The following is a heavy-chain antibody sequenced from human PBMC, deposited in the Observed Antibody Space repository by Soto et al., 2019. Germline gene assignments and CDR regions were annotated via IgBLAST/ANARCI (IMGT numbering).Heavy chain of an antibody. V-gene: IGHV3-23*01. Sequence: GGSLRLSCAASGFTFSSYAMSWVRQAPGKGLEWVSAISGSGGSTYYADSVKGRFTISRDNSKNTLYLQMNSLRAEDTAVYYCAKDMFKGVVLGVRAFDYWGQGTLVTVSS. CDR1: GFTFSSYA. J-gene: IGHJ4*02. CDR2: ISGSGGST. CDR3: AKDMFKGVVLGVRAFDY. D-gene: IGHD3-10*01.